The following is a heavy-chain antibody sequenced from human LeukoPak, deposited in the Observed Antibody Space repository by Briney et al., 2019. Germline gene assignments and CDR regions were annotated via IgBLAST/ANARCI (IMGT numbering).Heavy chain of an antibody. CDR2: IKNDGAVK. CDR3: ARKNYYYESSDYGWFGP. V-gene: IGHV3-7*01. Sequence: PGGSLRLSCAASGFTFSYHWMTWVRQAPGKGLEWVANIKNDGAVKNYVDSVKGRFTISRDNAKNSLYLQMNSLRAEDTAVYYCARKNYYYESSDYGWFGPWGQGTLVTVSS. CDR1: GFTFSYHW. J-gene: IGHJ5*02. D-gene: IGHD3-22*01.